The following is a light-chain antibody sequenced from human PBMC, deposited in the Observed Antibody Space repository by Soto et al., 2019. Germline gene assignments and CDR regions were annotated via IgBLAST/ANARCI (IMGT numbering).Light chain of an antibody. Sequence: QSALTQPPSASGSPGQSVTISCTGTSSDVGGYNYVSWYQQHPGKAPKLMIYDVSKRPSGVPDRFSGSKSGNTASLTVSGLQAEDEADYYCSLFAGNNNYVFGTGTKVTVL. CDR2: DVS. V-gene: IGLV2-8*01. J-gene: IGLJ1*01. CDR3: SLFAGNNNYV. CDR1: SSDVGGYNY.